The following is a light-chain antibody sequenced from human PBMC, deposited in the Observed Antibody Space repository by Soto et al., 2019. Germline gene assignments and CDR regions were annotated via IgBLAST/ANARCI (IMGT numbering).Light chain of an antibody. CDR3: QHYGSSPPFT. V-gene: IGKV3-20*01. Sequence: EIVMTQSPGTLSSSPGERATLSCRASQSVSNTSLVWYQQKPGQAPRLLIYGVCNRATGIPDRFSGSGSGTDFTLTISRLEPEDFAVYYCQHYGSSPPFTFGPGTKVDIK. CDR2: GVC. CDR1: QSVSNTS. J-gene: IGKJ3*01.